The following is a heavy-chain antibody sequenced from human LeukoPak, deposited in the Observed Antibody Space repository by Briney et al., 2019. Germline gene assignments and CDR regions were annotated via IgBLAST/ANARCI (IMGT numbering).Heavy chain of an antibody. J-gene: IGHJ4*02. CDR1: GFTFSDHY. Sequence: GGSLRLSCAASGFTFSDHYMDWVRQAPGKGLEWVSAISGSGGSTYYADSVKGRFTISRDNSKNTLYLQMNSLRAEDTAVYYCAKGGQWLAFDYRGQGTLVTVSS. CDR2: ISGSGGST. CDR3: AKGGQWLAFDY. V-gene: IGHV3-23*01. D-gene: IGHD6-19*01.